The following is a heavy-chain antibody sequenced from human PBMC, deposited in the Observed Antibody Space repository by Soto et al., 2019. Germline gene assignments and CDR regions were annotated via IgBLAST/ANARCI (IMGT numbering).Heavy chain of an antibody. D-gene: IGHD3-10*01. CDR3: ARGGVRGAHRGGMDV. J-gene: IGHJ6*02. Sequence: PSETLSLTCTVSGGSISSSSYYWSWIRQPPGKGLEWIGEINHSGSTNYNPSLKSRVTISVDTSKNQFSLKLSSVTAADTAVYYCARGGVRGAHRGGMDVWGQGTTVTVSS. CDR1: GGSISSSSYY. V-gene: IGHV4-39*07. CDR2: INHSGST.